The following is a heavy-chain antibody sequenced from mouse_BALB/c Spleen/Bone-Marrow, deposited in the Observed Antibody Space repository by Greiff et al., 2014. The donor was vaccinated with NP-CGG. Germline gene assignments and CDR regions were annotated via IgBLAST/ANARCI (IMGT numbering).Heavy chain of an antibody. Sequence: VQLQQSGAELVRPGSSVKISCKASGYPFSSYWMNWVKQRPGQGLEWIGRIYPGDGETNYNGKFKGNATLTADKSSSTAYMQLISLTSEDSAVYFCARKYGDYWGQGTTLTVSS. CDR3: ARKYGDY. V-gene: IGHV1-80*01. CDR1: GYPFSSYW. CDR2: IYPGDGET. D-gene: IGHD2-10*02. J-gene: IGHJ2*01.